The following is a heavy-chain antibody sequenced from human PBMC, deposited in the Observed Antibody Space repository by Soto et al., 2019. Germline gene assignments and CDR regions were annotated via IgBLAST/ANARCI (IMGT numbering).Heavy chain of an antibody. Sequence: GGSLRLSCAAFGFTFSSYAMTWVRQAPGKGLEWVSAISGAGGTTYYADSVKGRFTISRDNSKNTLYLQMNSLRAEDTAVYYCAKDGPPYYGGNSDWGQGTLVTVSS. CDR1: GFTFSSYA. V-gene: IGHV3-23*01. CDR2: ISGAGGTT. CDR3: AKDGPPYYGGNSD. D-gene: IGHD4-17*01. J-gene: IGHJ4*02.